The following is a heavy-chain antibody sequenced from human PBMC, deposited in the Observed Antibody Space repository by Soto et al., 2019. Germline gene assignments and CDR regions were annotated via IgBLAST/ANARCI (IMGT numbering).Heavy chain of an antibody. V-gene: IGHV4-34*01. CDR3: ASGRRWWLQNYYYYGMDV. CDR1: GGSFSGYY. Sequence: PSETLSLTCAVYGGSFSGYYWSWIRQPPGKGLEWIGEINHSGSTNYNPSLKSRVTISVDTSKNQFSLKLSSVTAADTAVYYCASGRRWWLQNYYYYGMDVWGQGTTVTASS. CDR2: INHSGST. D-gene: IGHD5-12*01. J-gene: IGHJ6*02.